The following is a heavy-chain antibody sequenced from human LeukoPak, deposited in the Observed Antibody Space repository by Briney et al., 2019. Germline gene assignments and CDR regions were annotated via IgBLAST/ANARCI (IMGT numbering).Heavy chain of an antibody. CDR1: GGSISSGDYY. V-gene: IGHV4-30-4*01. CDR3: AREGPLTMIPYNWFDP. D-gene: IGHD3-22*01. J-gene: IGHJ5*02. Sequence: PSQTLSLNCTVSGGSISSGDYYWSWIRQPPGKGLEWIGYIYYSGSTYYNPSLKTRVTISVDTSKNQFSLKLSSVTAADTAVYYCAREGPLTMIPYNWFDPWGQGTLVTVSS. CDR2: IYYSGST.